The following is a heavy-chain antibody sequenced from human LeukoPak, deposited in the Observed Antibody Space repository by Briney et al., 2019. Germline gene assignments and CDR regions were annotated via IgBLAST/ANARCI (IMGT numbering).Heavy chain of an antibody. CDR2: IYYSGST. Sequence: SETLSRTCTVSGGSISSYYWTWIRQPPGKGLEWIGNIYYSGSTNYSPSLKSRVTISVDTSKKQFSLKLSSVTAADTAVYYCARGEMATMPNFDYWGQGTLVTVSS. J-gene: IGHJ4*02. V-gene: IGHV4-59*01. CDR1: GGSISSYY. D-gene: IGHD5-24*01. CDR3: ARGEMATMPNFDY.